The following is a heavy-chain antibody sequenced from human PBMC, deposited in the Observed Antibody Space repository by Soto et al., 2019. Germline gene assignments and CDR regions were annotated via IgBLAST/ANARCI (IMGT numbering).Heavy chain of an antibody. Sequence: QVQLVESGGGVVQPGRSLRLSCVASGVTLSNFGMHWVRQAPGKGLEWVAVISRDGSTMFYADSVKGRFTISRDSSRNTLYLQMNSLRAEDTAVYHCVGEVASGYWGQGTLVTVS. CDR2: ISRDGSTM. D-gene: IGHD2-21*01. V-gene: IGHV3-30*03. J-gene: IGHJ4*02. CDR1: GVTLSNFG. CDR3: VGEVASGY.